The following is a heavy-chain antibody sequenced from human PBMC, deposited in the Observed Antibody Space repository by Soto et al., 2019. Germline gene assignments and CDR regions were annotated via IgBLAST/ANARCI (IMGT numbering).Heavy chain of an antibody. V-gene: IGHV4-59*01. D-gene: IGHD4-17*01. CDR1: GGSISSYY. J-gene: IGHJ6*02. CDR2: IYYSGST. CDR3: ARYSSFGAYGDDYYSYGMDV. Sequence: QVQLQESGPGLVKPSETLSLTCTVSGGSISSYYWSWIRQPPGKGLEWIGYIYYSGSTNYNPSLKSRVTISVDTSKNQFSLKLSSVTAADTAVYYCARYSSFGAYGDDYYSYGMDVWGQGTTVTVSS.